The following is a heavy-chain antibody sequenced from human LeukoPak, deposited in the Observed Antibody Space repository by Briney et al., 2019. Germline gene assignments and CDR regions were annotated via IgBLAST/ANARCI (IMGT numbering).Heavy chain of an antibody. Sequence: SETLSLTCTVSGYSISSGYHWGWIRQPPGKGLEWIGSIYHSGSTYYNPSLKSRVTISVDTSKNQFSLKLRSVTAADTAVYYCTRGSIAYYYMDVWGKGTTVTISS. J-gene: IGHJ6*03. V-gene: IGHV4-38-2*02. CDR3: TRGSIAYYYMDV. CDR1: GYSISSGYH. D-gene: IGHD3-22*01. CDR2: IYHSGST.